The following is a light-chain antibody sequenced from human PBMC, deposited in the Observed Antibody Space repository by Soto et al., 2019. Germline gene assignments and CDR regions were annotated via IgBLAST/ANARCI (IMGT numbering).Light chain of an antibody. CDR2: KVS. CDR3: MQGTHWPIT. J-gene: IGKJ5*01. CDR1: QSLVYSDGNTY. V-gene: IGKV2-30*01. Sequence: DVVVTQSPLSLPVTLGQAASISCRSGQSLVYSDGNTYLSWFQQRPGRSPRRLIYKVSNRDSGVPARFSGSGSGTDFALKISRVEAEDVGVYYCMQGTHWPITFGQGTRLEIK.